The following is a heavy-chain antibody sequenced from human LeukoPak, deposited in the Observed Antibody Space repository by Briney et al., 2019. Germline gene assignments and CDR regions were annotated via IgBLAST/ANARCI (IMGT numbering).Heavy chain of an antibody. D-gene: IGHD2-8*02. CDR2: ISALYGHT. J-gene: IGHJ4*02. V-gene: IGHV1-18*01. CDR3: ARDFYHGHCAGLSCFLLDS. Sequence: ASVKVSCKASGYSFTRFGITWVRQAHGQGLEWMGWISALYGHTNYAQKFQGRVTMTTDTSTSTAYMELRSLRSDDTAVYYCARDFYHGHCAGLSCFLLDSWGQGALVIVSS. CDR1: GYSFTRFG.